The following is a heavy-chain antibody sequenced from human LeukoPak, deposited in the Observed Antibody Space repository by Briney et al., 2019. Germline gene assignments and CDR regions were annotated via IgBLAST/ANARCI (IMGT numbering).Heavy chain of an antibody. CDR2: IIPIFGTA. D-gene: IGHD2-15*01. J-gene: IGHJ4*02. V-gene: IGHV1-69*01. CDR1: GGTFSSYA. CDR3: ASLGYCSGGSCYRFDY. Sequence: GSSVKVSCKASGGTFSSYAISWVRQPPGQGLEWMGGIIPIFGTANYAQKFQGRVTITADESTSTAYMELSSLRSEDTAVYYCASLGYCSGGSCYRFDYWGQGTLVTVSS.